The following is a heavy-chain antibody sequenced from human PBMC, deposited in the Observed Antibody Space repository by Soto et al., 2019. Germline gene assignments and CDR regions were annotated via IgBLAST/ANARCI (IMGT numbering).Heavy chain of an antibody. J-gene: IGHJ4*02. D-gene: IGHD3-22*01. Sequence: GGSLRLSCSASGFTFSIYAMHWVRQAPGKGLEYVSSISTNGGSTDYADSVKGRFTISRDNSKNTVYLQMSSLRVEDTAVYYCVKGEYYYDSSGYYPLDYWGQGTLVTVPS. CDR2: ISTNGGST. V-gene: IGHV3-64D*06. CDR3: VKGEYYYDSSGYYPLDY. CDR1: GFTFSIYA.